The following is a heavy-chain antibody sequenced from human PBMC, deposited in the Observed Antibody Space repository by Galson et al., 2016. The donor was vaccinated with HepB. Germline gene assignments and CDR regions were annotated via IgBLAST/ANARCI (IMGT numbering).Heavy chain of an antibody. CDR2: IKEDASKA. CDR3: ARYGDEAGWNFHQ. V-gene: IGHV3-7*03. J-gene: IGHJ1*01. D-gene: IGHD6-19*01. CDR1: GFTFSRYA. Sequence: SLRLSCAASGFTFSRYAMPWVRQAPGKGLGWVASIKEDASKAFYADSVKGRFTISRDNVEDSLSLQMNSLRSEDTAVYYCARYGDEAGWNFHQWGQGTLVTVSS.